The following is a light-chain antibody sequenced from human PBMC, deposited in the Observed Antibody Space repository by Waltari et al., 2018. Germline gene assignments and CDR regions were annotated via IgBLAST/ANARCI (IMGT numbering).Light chain of an antibody. CDR2: EDN. V-gene: IGLV6-57*04. CDR3: QSYDSSNQGV. Sequence: NFMLTQPHSVSESPGKTVTISCTRSSGTITSNYVQWYQHRPGSAPTTVIYEDNERPSGGPDRFSGSIDSSSNSASLTISGLKTEDEADYFCQSYDSSNQGVFGGGTKLTVL. J-gene: IGLJ3*02. CDR1: SGTITSNY.